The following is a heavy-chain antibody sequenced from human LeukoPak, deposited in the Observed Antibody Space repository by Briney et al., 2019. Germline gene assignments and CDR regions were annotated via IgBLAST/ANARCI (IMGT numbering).Heavy chain of an antibody. CDR1: GDSISRSTYY. V-gene: IGHV4-39*02. Sequence: SETLSLTCTVSGDSISRSTYYWAWIRQPPGKGLEWIGSVYYGRSPYFNPSLESRATISVDTSKNHFSLKMSSVTAADTAVYYCARSSGTGTFSDWGQGTLVTVSS. CDR2: VYYGRSP. CDR3: ARSSGTGTFSD. D-gene: IGHD6-25*01. J-gene: IGHJ4*02.